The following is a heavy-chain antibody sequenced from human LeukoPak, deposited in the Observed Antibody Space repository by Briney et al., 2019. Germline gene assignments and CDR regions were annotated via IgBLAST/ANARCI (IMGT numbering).Heavy chain of an antibody. CDR1: GFTFSSYS. J-gene: IGHJ5*02. V-gene: IGHV3-48*01. CDR2: IDTSGSPI. Sequence: GGSLRLSCAASGFTFSSYSMNWVRQAPGKGQEWVSYIDTSGSPIYYADSVKGRFTISRDNAKNSLYLQMNSLRADDTAVYYCARGPPLFDPWGQGALVTVSS. CDR3: ARGPPLFDP.